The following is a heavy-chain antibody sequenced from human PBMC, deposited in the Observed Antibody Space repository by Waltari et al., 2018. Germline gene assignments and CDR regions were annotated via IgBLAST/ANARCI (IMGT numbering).Heavy chain of an antibody. J-gene: IGHJ4*02. CDR3: AKSVGALDY. D-gene: IGHD1-26*01. V-gene: IGHV3-23*03. CDR1: GSTFSSYA. CDR2: IYSGGST. Sequence: EVQLLESGGGLVQPGGSLRLSCAASGSTFSSYAMSWVRQAPGKGLEWVSVIYSGGSTYYADSVKGRFTISRDNSKNTLYLQMNSLRAEDTAVYYCAKSVGALDYWGQGTLVTVSS.